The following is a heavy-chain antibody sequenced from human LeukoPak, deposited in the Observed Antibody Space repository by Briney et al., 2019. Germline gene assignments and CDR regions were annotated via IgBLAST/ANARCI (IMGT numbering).Heavy chain of an antibody. CDR2: ISAYNGNT. J-gene: IGHJ4*02. CDR1: GYTFTSYG. Sequence: ASVKVSCKASGYTFTSYGISWVRQAPGQGPEWMGWISAYNGNTNYAQKLQGRVTMTTDTSTSTAYMELRSLRSDDTAVYYCARDDNVWGSYRFRDHRLQMDYWGQGTLVTVSS. D-gene: IGHD3-16*02. V-gene: IGHV1-18*01. CDR3: ARDDNVWGSYRFRDHRLQMDY.